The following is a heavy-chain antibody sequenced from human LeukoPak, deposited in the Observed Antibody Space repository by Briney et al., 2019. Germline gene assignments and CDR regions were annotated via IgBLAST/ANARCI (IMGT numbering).Heavy chain of an antibody. V-gene: IGHV1-8*01. CDR3: ARVGRGYAWGIWGPADY. CDR2: MNPNSGNS. D-gene: IGHD3-16*01. J-gene: IGHJ4*02. Sequence: ASVKVSCKASGYTFTSYDIDWVRQAPGQGLEWMGWMNPNSGNSGSTQKFQGRIIMTTNTSINTAYMELSGLRSEDTAVYYCARVGRGYAWGIWGPADYWGQGTLVIVSS. CDR1: GYTFTSYD.